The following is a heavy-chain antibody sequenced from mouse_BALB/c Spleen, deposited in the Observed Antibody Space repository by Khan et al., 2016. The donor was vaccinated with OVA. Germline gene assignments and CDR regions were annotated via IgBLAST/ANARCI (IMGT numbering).Heavy chain of an antibody. Sequence: QIQLVQSGPELKKPGETVRISCKASGYTFTTAGMQWVQKMPGKGLKWIGWINTHSGVPKYAEDFKGRFAFSLETSASTAYLQITNLKNEDTATYFVASGYGYGWYFDVWGAGTTVTVSS. CDR2: INTHSGVP. J-gene: IGHJ1*01. CDR1: GYTFTTAG. CDR3: ASGYGYGWYFDV. D-gene: IGHD2-2*01. V-gene: IGHV9-4*02.